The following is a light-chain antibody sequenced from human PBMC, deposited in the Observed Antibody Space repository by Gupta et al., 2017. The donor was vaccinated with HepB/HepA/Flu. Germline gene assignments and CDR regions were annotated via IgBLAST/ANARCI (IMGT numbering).Light chain of an antibody. CDR1: SSYVGRYNY. CDR3: CSYAGNYLYV. V-gene: IGLV2-11*01. Sequence: QSALTQPRSVSGSPGQSFTISCTGTSSYVGRYNYVSWYQQHPGKAPKFMIYDVTKRPSGVPDRFSGSKSGNTASLTISGLQAEDEADYYCCSYAGNYLYVFGTGTKVTVL. CDR2: DVT. J-gene: IGLJ1*01.